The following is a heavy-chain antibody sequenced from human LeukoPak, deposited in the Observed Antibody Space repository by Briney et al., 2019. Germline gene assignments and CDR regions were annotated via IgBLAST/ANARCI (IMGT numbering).Heavy chain of an antibody. CDR1: GFTFSSYW. CDR2: IKQDGSEK. D-gene: IGHD6-19*01. J-gene: IGHJ4*02. CDR3: ARDLSGYSSGWYGGYFDY. Sequence: PGGSLRLSCAASGFTFSSYWMSWVRQAPGKGLEWVANIKQDGSEKYYVDSVKGRFTISRDNAKNSPYLQMNSLRAEDTAVYYCARDLSGYSSGWYGGYFDYWGQGTLVTVSS. V-gene: IGHV3-7*03.